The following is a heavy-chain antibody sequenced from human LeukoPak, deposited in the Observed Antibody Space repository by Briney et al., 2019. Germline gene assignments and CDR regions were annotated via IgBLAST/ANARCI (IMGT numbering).Heavy chain of an antibody. CDR3: ARDGVRDILTGYYSGGFDY. D-gene: IGHD3-9*01. Sequence: SEILSLTCTVSGGSISLDYWSWIRQPPGKGQEWIGYVFNGGTTYYNPSLKSRVTISVDTSKNQFSLKLSSVTAADTAVYYCARDGVRDILTGYYSGGFDYWGQGTLVTVSS. CDR2: VFNGGTT. CDR1: GGSISLDY. V-gene: IGHV4-59*01. J-gene: IGHJ4*02.